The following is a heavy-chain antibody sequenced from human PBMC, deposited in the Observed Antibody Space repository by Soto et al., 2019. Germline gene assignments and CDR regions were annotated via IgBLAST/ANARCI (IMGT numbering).Heavy chain of an antibody. Sequence: PVGSLRLSCAASGFTFSSYDMNGVRQAPGKGPEWVSHITKSGDSIYYADSVKGRFTISRDNAKNSLYLQMNSLRAEDTAVYYCARDCSSTGCFRGFNSWGQGTLVTVSS. CDR3: ARDCSSTGCFRGFNS. J-gene: IGHJ4*02. CDR1: GFTFSSYD. D-gene: IGHD2-2*01. V-gene: IGHV3-48*03. CDR2: ITKSGDSI.